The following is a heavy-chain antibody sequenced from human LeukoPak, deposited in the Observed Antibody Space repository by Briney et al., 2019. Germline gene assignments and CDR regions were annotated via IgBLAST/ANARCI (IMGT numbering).Heavy chain of an antibody. J-gene: IGHJ4*02. CDR1: GFTVSSSY. CDR3: ARRILTFDY. CDR2: IYSGGST. Sequence: GGSLRLSCSASGFTVSSSYMSWVRQAPGKGLEWVSVIYSGGSTYYADSVKGRFTISRDNAKNSLYLQMNSLRAEDTAVYYCARRILTFDYWGQGTLVTVSS. D-gene: IGHD4/OR15-4a*01. V-gene: IGHV3-66*04.